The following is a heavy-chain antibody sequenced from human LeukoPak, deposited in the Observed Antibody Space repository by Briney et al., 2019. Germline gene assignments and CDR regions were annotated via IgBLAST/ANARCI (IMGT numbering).Heavy chain of an antibody. J-gene: IGHJ4*02. D-gene: IGHD6-13*01. Sequence: ASVKVSCKASGYTFTSYYMHWVRQAPGQGLEWMGVINPSGGSTSYAQKFRGRVTMTRDTSTSTVYMELSSLRSEDTAVYYCARAPELYSSSRSVFDYWGQGTLVTVSS. V-gene: IGHV1-46*01. CDR1: GYTFTSYY. CDR2: INPSGGST. CDR3: ARAPELYSSSRSVFDY.